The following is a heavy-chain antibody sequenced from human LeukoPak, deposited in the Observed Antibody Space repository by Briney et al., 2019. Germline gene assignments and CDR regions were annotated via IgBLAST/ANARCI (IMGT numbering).Heavy chain of an antibody. D-gene: IGHD6-19*01. V-gene: IGHV4-39*07. Sequence: TSETLSLTCTVSGGSISSSSYYWGWIRQPPGKRLEWIGSIYYSGSTYYNPSLKSRVTISVDTSKNQFSLKLSSVTAADTAVYYCARELSSGWPINWFDPWGQGTLVTVSS. J-gene: IGHJ5*02. CDR3: ARELSSGWPINWFDP. CDR1: GGSISSSSYY. CDR2: IYYSGST.